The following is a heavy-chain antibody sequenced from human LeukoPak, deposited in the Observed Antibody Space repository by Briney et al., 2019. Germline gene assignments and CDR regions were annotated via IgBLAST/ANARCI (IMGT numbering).Heavy chain of an antibody. V-gene: IGHV1-18*01. CDR2: ISAYNGNT. J-gene: IGHJ3*02. D-gene: IGHD2-2*02. CDR1: GYTFTSYG. CDR3: ARGCSSTSCYNHDAFDI. Sequence: ASVTVSCKASGYTFTSYGISWVRQAPGQGLEWMGWISAYNGNTNYAQKLQGRVTMTTDTSTSTAYMEPRSLRSDDTAVYYCARGCSSTSCYNHDAFDIWGQGTMVTVSS.